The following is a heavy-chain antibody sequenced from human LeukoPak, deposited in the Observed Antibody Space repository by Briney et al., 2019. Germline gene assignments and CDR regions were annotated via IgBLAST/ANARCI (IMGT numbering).Heavy chain of an antibody. J-gene: IGHJ4*02. CDR3: ARLDSGYDPVFDY. CDR1: GYTFTGYY. D-gene: IGHD5-12*01. CDR2: INPNSGGT. Sequence: GASVKVSCKASGYTFTGYYMHWVRQVPGQGLEWMGWINPNSGGTNYAQKFQGRVTMTRDTSISTAYMELSRLRSDDTAVYYCARLDSGYDPVFDYWGQGTLVTVSS. V-gene: IGHV1-2*02.